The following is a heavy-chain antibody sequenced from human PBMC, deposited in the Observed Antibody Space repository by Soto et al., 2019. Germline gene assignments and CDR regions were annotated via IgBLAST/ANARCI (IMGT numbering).Heavy chain of an antibody. J-gene: IGHJ4*01. Sequence: SETLSLTCTVSGGSMSSHYWTWLRQPPGKGLEWIGYISYSGSSYYNPSLKSRVTISADTSRNQFSLRLTSVIAADTAVYFCARADPDASVGFWVHGTLATVSS. D-gene: IGHD3-16*01. CDR2: ISYSGSS. CDR3: ARADPDASVGF. V-gene: IGHV4-59*11. CDR1: GGSMSSHY.